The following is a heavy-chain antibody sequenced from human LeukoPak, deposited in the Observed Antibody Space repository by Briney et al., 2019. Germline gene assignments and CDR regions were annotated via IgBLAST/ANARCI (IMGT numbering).Heavy chain of an antibody. V-gene: IGHV5-51*01. CDR1: GYRFTSYW. CDR2: IYPSDSDT. J-gene: IGHJ4*02. CDR3: AVDLTAMVLFDY. Sequence: GESLKISCKGSGYRFTSYWIGWVRQMPGKGLEWMGIIYPSDSDTRYSPSFQGQVSISADKSISTAYLQWSSLKASDTAMYYCAVDLTAMVLFDYWGQGTLVTVSS. D-gene: IGHD5-18*01.